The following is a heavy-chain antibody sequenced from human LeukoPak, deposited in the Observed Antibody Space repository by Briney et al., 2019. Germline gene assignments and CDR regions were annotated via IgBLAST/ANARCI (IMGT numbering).Heavy chain of an antibody. CDR1: GFSFTNYW. V-gene: IGHV5-51*01. CDR2: IYPGDSDS. CDR3: ASPHGSGSYYNPKL. J-gene: IGHJ4*02. Sequence: GKSLKISCKASGFSFTNYWIGWVRQMPGKGLEWMGIIYPGDSDSRYSPSFQGQVTISADRSISTTYLQWSSLKASDTAMYYCASPHGSGSYYNPKLWGQGTLVTVSS. D-gene: IGHD3-10*01.